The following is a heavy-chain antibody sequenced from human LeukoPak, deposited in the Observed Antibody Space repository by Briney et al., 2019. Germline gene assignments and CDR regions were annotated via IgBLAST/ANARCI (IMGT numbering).Heavy chain of an antibody. CDR3: AREIRGGFNPGAY. J-gene: IGHJ4*02. Sequence: SETLSLTCTVSLDSTTSNFWSWVGQSPGKGLEWIGEIHRSGSPNYNPSLQSRVTISIDRSRNQIALELSSVTAADTAVYYCAREIRGGFNPGAYWGQGTLVTVSS. CDR2: IHRSGSP. CDR1: LDSTTSNF. D-gene: IGHD1-14*01. V-gene: IGHV4-4*02.